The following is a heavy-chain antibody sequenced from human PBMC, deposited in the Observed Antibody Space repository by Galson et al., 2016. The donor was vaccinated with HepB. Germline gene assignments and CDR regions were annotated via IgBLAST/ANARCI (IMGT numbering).Heavy chain of an antibody. Sequence: SLRLSCAASGFTFSRVAMAWVRQAPGKGLEWVSGISGSGSSTYYADSVRGRFSISRDNSKNTLYLQMYSPRGDDTAVYFCAKAIEEYCGGGSCYVDYWGQGTLVIVSS. CDR3: AKAIEEYCGGGSCYVDY. V-gene: IGHV3-23*01. D-gene: IGHD2-15*01. CDR2: ISGSGSST. J-gene: IGHJ4*02. CDR1: GFTFSRVA.